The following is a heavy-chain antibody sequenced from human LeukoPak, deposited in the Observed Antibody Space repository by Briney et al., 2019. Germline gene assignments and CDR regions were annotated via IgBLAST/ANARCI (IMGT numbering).Heavy chain of an antibody. CDR2: IYSGGST. CDR3: ATVLYSSGWPYYYYYGMDV. D-gene: IGHD6-19*01. CDR1: GFTVSSNY. J-gene: IGHJ6*02. Sequence: GGSLRLSCAASGFTVSSNYMSWVRQAPGKGLEWVSVIYSGGSTYYADSVKGRFTISRDNSKNTLYLQMNSLRAEDTAVYYCATVLYSSGWPYYYYYGMDVWGQGTTVTVSS. V-gene: IGHV3-53*01.